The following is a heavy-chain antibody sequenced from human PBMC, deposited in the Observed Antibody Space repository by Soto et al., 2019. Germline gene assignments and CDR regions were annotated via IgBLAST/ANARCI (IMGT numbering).Heavy chain of an antibody. V-gene: IGHV5-10-1*01. Sequence: GESLKISCKGSGYIFTTYWITWVRQMPGKGLEWMGRIDPSDSHTNYSPSFQGHVTISVDESISTAYLQWSSLRASDTAVYYCVRSRAASGVVAFDPWGQGTRVTVSS. CDR3: VRSRAASGVVAFDP. CDR1: GYIFTTYW. CDR2: IDPSDSHT. D-gene: IGHD6-13*01. J-gene: IGHJ5*02.